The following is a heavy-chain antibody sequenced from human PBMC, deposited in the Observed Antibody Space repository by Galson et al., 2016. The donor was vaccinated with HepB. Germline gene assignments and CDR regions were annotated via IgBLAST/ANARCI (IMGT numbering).Heavy chain of an antibody. J-gene: IGHJ6*02. V-gene: IGHV3-9*01. D-gene: IGHD2/OR15-2a*01. CDR1: GFTFDDYA. Sequence: SLRLSCAASGFTFDDYAMHWVRQAPGKGLEWVSGISWNSGSIDYADSVKGRFSISRDNAKNSLYLQMNSLRAEDTALYYCAKDRGTTNSQGHGMDVWGQGTTVTVSS. CDR2: ISWNSGSI. CDR3: AKDRGTTNSQGHGMDV.